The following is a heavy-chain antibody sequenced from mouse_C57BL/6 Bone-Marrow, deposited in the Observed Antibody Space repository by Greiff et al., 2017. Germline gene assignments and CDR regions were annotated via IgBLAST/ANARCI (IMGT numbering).Heavy chain of an antibody. V-gene: IGHV5-17*01. D-gene: IGHD2-3*01. J-gene: IGHJ1*03. CDR2: ISSGSSTI. Sequence: EVHLVESGGGLVKPGGSLKLSCAASGFTFSDYGMHWVRQAPEKGLEWVAYISSGSSTIYYADTVKGRFTISRDNAKNTLCLQMTSLRSEDTAMYYCARWLLNWYFDVWGTGTTVTVSS. CDR3: ARWLLNWYFDV. CDR1: GFTFSDYG.